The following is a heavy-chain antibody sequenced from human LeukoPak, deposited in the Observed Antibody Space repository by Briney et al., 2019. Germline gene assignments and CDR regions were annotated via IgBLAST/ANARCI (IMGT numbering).Heavy chain of an antibody. J-gene: IGHJ4*02. CDR1: GYTFSSYW. D-gene: IGHD3-3*01. CDR3: ARQNDFRLDY. Sequence: GESLKISCKGSGYTFSSYWIGWVRQTPGKGLEWMGIIYPGDSDTRYSPSLQGQVTISVDTSIGTAYLQWSSLKASDTAIYYCARQNDFRLDYWGQGTLVTVSS. V-gene: IGHV5-51*01. CDR2: IYPGDSDT.